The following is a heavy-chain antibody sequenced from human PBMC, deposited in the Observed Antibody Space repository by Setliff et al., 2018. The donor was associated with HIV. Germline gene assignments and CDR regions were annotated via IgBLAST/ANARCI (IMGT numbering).Heavy chain of an antibody. V-gene: IGHV4-38-2*01. CDR1: GYSISSGYY. D-gene: IGHD1-26*01. CDR2: IHHSGTT. CDR3: ARVPHRVVGTTTLLYHFDY. Sequence: SETLSLTCAVSGYSISSGYYWAWIRQSPGKGLDWIGSIHHSGTTYYNPSLKTRVTISVDTTTNQVSLQVNSVTAVDAAVYYCARVPHRVVGTTTLLYHFDYWGLGTLVTVSS. J-gene: IGHJ4*02.